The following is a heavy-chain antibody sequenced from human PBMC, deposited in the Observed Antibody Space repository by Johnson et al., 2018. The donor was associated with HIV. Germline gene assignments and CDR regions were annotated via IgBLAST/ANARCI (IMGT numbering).Heavy chain of an antibody. CDR1: AFTVSSNY. Sequence: VQLVESGGDLVQPGGSLRLSCAASAFTVSSNYMSWVRQAPGKGLEWVSVIYSGGSTYYADSVKGSFTISRDNSKNTLYLQMNSLRIEDTAVYYCARAPSWVGAFDSWGQGTMVTVSS. J-gene: IGHJ3*02. CDR3: ARAPSWVGAFDS. CDR2: IYSGGST. D-gene: IGHD1-26*01. V-gene: IGHV3-66*01.